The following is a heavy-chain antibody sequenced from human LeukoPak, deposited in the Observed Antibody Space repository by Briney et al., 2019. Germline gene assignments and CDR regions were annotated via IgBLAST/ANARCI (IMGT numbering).Heavy chain of an antibody. V-gene: IGHV1-18*01. CDR1: GYTFTDFG. D-gene: IGHD5-18*01. CDR3: ARLIQLWPTYYFDY. J-gene: IGHJ4*02. CDR2: SSAYNGNT. Sequence: ASVKVSCKASGYTFTDFGISWVRQAPGQGLEWMGWSSAYNGNTNYAQKLQGRVTMTTDTSTSTAYMELRSLRSDDTAVYYCARLIQLWPTYYFDYWGQGTLVTVSS.